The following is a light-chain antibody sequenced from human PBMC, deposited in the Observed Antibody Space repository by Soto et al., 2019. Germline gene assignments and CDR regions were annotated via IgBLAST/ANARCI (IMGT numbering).Light chain of an antibody. V-gene: IGKV3-11*01. CDR2: DAS. J-gene: IGKJ5*01. CDR3: QQRRNWPPIT. CDR1: QSVSSY. Sequence: AQSPSALSASVGDTVTITCRASQSVSSYLAWYQQKPGQAPRLLIYDASNRATGIPARFSGSGSGTDFTLTISSLDPEDFAVYYCQQRRNWPPITFGQGTRLEIK.